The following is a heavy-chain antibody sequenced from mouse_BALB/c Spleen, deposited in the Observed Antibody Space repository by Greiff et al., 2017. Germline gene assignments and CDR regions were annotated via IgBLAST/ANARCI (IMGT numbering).Heavy chain of an antibody. D-gene: IGHD5-5*01. CDR1: GYSITSDYA. V-gene: IGHV3-2*02. CDR3: ASYPSYAMDY. CDR2: ISYSGST. Sequence: EVKLEESGPGLVKPSQSLSLTCTVTGYSITSDYAWNWIRQFPGNKLEWMGYISYSGSTSYNPSLKSRISITRDTSKNQFFLQLNSVTTEDTATYYCASYPSYAMDYWGQGTSVTVSS. J-gene: IGHJ4*01.